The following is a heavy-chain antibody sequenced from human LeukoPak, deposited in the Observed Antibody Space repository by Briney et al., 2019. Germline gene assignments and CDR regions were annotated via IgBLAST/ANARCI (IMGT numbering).Heavy chain of an antibody. CDR2: TPYDGSKK. D-gene: IGHD2-21*02. V-gene: IGHV3-30*18. CDR3: AKEYCSGDCHADYFDY. Sequence: LRLSCAASGFTLSSYGMHWVRQGPGKGLEWVTVTPYDGSKKNYAESVKGRFTISSDNSKNTLYLQMNSLRAEDTAVYYCAKEYCSGDCHADYFDYWGQGTLVTVSS. CDR1: GFTLSSYG. J-gene: IGHJ4*02.